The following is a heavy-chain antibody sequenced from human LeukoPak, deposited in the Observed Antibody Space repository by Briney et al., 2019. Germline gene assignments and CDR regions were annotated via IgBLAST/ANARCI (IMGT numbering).Heavy chain of an antibody. CDR2: IYSGGST. J-gene: IGHJ4*02. CDR1: GFTVSSNY. V-gene: IGHV3-53*01. CDR3: AREPVVRTDHRKDALGGFFDY. D-gene: IGHD4-23*01. Sequence: PGGSLRLSCAASGFTVSSNYMSWVRQAPGKGLEWVSVIYSGGSTYYADSVKGRFTISRDNSKNTLYLQMNSLRAEDTAVYYCAREPVVRTDHRKDALGGFFDYWGQGTLVTVSS.